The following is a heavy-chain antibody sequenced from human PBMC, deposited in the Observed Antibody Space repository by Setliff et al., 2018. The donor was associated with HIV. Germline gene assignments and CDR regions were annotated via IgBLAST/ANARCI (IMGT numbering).Heavy chain of an antibody. CDR1: GYSFSSYW. CDR3: ARVPSQRVESSGWYIWFDP. V-gene: IGHV5-51*01. Sequence: PGESLKISCKGSGYSFSSYWIGWVCQMPGRGLEWMGIIYPGDSDTRYNPSFQGQVTISADKSISTAYLQWSSLKASDTAMYYCARVPSQRVESSGWYIWFDPWGQGTLVTVSS. D-gene: IGHD6-19*01. J-gene: IGHJ5*02. CDR2: IYPGDSDT.